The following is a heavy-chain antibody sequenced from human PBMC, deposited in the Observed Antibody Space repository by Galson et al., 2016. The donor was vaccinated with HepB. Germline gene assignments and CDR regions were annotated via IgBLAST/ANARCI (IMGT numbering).Heavy chain of an antibody. CDR3: AAHPVDFSY. V-gene: IGHV4-34*01. Sequence: SETLSLTCAVYGGSFSGYYWTWIRQSPGKGLEWIGEITPSGGTNYNPSLWSRVTISEDRSKNQFSLRLSSVTAADTAVYYCAAHPVDFSYWGQGTLVTVSS. CDR1: GGSFSGYY. J-gene: IGHJ4*02. CDR2: ITPSGGT. D-gene: IGHD3/OR15-3a*01.